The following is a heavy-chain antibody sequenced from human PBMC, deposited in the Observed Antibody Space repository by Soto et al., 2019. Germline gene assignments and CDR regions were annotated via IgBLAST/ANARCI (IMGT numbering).Heavy chain of an antibody. V-gene: IGHV3-30-3*01. D-gene: IGHD5-18*01. J-gene: IGHJ6*02. Sequence: PGGSLRLSCAASGFTSSSYAMHWVRQAPGKGLEWVAVISYDGSNKYYADSVKGRFTISRDNSKNTLYLQMNSLRAEDTAVYYCARDRYSYGDYYYYGMDVWGQGXTVTV. CDR1: GFTSSSYA. CDR2: ISYDGSNK. CDR3: ARDRYSYGDYYYYGMDV.